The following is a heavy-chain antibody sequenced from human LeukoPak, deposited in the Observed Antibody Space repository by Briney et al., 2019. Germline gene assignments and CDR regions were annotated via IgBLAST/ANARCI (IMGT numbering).Heavy chain of an antibody. J-gene: IGHJ4*02. CDR1: GGSISSGGYY. CDR3: ARDSRRGTTGFDY. D-gene: IGHD1-1*01. Sequence: PSETLSLTRTVSGGSISSGGYYWSWIRQHPGKGLEWIGYIYYSGSTYYNPSLKSRVTISVDTSKNQFSLKLSSVTAADTAVYYCARDSRRGTTGFDYWGQGTLVTVSS. V-gene: IGHV4-31*03. CDR2: IYYSGST.